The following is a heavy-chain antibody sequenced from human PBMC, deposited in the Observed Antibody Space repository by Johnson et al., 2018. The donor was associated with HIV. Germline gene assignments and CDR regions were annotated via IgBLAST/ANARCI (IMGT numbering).Heavy chain of an antibody. V-gene: IGHV3-11*04. CDR3: VKEASRGTVTQAPDAFDI. J-gene: IGHJ3*02. CDR1: GFIFRDYY. D-gene: IGHD4-17*01. CDR2: ISTNVNDM. Sequence: QVQLVESGGGLVKPGGSLRLSCTVSGFIFRDYYMSWMRQAPGKGLEWVSYISTNVNDMYYADSVKGRFTISRDNAKNMLYLQMNSLRVEDKAVYYCVKEASRGTVTQAPDAFDIWGQGTVVTVSS.